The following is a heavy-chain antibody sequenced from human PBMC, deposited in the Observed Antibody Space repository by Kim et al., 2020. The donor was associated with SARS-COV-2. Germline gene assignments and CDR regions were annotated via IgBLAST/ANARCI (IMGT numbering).Heavy chain of an antibody. J-gene: IGHJ4*02. D-gene: IGHD3-16*02. CDR2: INHSGST. CDR3: ARGRKGLMITFGGVIASDFDY. V-gene: IGHV4-34*01. Sequence: SETLSLTCAVYGGSFSGYYWSWIRQPPGKGLEWIGEINHSGSTNYNPSLKSRVTISVDTSKNQFSLKLSSVTAADTAVYYCARGRKGLMITFGGVIASDFDYWGQGTLVTVSS. CDR1: GGSFSGYY.